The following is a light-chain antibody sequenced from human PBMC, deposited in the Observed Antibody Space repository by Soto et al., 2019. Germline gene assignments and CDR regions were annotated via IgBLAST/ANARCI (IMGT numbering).Light chain of an antibody. J-gene: IGKJ5*01. CDR3: QQGYSTTPIT. CDR1: QSISSW. CDR2: KAS. V-gene: IGKV1-5*03. Sequence: DIQMTQSPSTLSASVGDRVTITCRASQSISSWLAWYQQKPGKAPKLLIYKASGLESGVPSRFGGSGYGTEFTLSISSLQPEDFATYYCQQGYSTTPITFGQGTRLEIK.